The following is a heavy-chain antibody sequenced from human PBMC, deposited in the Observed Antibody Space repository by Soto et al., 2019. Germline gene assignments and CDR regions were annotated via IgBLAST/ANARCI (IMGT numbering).Heavy chain of an antibody. D-gene: IGHD3-16*01. CDR1: GFTFSSYW. J-gene: IGHJ4*02. CDR3: ARVGVGHYEFDY. V-gene: IGHV3-74*01. Sequence: EVQLVESGGALVQPGGSLRLSCAASGFTFSSYWMHWVRQAPGAGLVWVSRIKTDGSSTSYADSVKGRFTISRDNAKNTMYLQMNSLRAEATAVYYCARVGVGHYEFDYWGQGTLVTVSS. CDR2: IKTDGSST.